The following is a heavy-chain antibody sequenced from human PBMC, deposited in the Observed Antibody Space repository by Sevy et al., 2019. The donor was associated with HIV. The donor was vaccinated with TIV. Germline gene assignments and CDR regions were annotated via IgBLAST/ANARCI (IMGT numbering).Heavy chain of an antibody. J-gene: IGHJ4*02. CDR3: TTSRALRFLEWFDFDY. Sequence: GGSLRLSCAASGFTFSGSAMHWVRQASGKGLEWVGRIRSKANSYATAYAASVKGRFTISRDDSKNTVYLQMNSLKTEDTAVYYCTTSRALRFLEWFDFDYWGQGTLVTVSS. CDR2: IRSKANSYAT. V-gene: IGHV3-73*01. CDR1: GFTFSGSA. D-gene: IGHD3-3*01.